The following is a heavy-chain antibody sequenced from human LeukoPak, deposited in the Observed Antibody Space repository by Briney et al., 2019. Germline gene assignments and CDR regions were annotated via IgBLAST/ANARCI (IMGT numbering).Heavy chain of an antibody. J-gene: IGHJ5*02. Sequence: PVGSLRLSCAASGFTFSSYEMHWVRQAPGKGLEWVSYISSSGSTIYYADSVKGRFTISRDNAKNSLYLQMNSLRAEDTAVYYCARDAGSIGFDPWGQGTLVTVSS. CDR2: ISSSGSTI. D-gene: IGHD1-26*01. V-gene: IGHV3-48*03. CDR3: ARDAGSIGFDP. CDR1: GFTFSSYE.